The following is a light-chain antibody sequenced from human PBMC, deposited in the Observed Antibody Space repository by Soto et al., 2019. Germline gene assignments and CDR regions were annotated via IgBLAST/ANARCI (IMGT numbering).Light chain of an antibody. J-gene: IGLJ1*01. V-gene: IGLV2-14*01. CDR1: NSDIGTYNF. CDR3: TSYTTDTALV. Sequence: QSALTQPASVSGSPGQSITFSCTGTNSDIGTYNFVSWYQRPPGKAPKLLIYEVTNRPSGVSSRFSGSKSGSTASLTISGLQAEDEGDYYCTSYTTDTALVFGTGTKLTVL. CDR2: EVT.